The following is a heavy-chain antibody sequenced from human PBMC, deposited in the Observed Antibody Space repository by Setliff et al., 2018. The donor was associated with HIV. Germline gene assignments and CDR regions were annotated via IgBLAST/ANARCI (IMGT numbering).Heavy chain of an antibody. CDR3: AAVPWGHSSLIIDH. J-gene: IGHJ4*02. CDR2: ISPDGSVI. D-gene: IGHD3-16*01. Sequence: GGSLRLSCAASGFTFGSQWMHWVRQAPGKGLVWVSRISPDGSVINYAGSVKGRFTISRDNAKNSVYLQMHSLRVEDTAVYYCAAVPWGHSSLIIDHWGQGTPVTVSS. CDR1: GFTFGSQW. V-gene: IGHV3-74*01.